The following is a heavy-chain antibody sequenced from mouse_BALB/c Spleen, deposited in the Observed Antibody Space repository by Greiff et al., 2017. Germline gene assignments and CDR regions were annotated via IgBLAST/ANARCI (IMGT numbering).Heavy chain of an antibody. CDR3: ARRLLRYYAMDY. CDR2: ISSGGSYT. D-gene: IGHD1-1*01. V-gene: IGHV5-9-4*01. CDR1: GFTFSSYA. Sequence: EVKLVESGGGLVKPGGSLKLSCAASGFTFSSYAMSWVRQSPEKRLEWVAEISSGGSYTYYPDTVTGRFTISRDNAKNTLYLEMSSLRSEDTAMYYCARRLLRYYAMDYWGQGTSVTVSS. J-gene: IGHJ4*01.